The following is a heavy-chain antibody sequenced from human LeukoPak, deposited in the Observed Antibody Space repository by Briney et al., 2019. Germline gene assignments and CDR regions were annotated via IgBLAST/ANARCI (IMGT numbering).Heavy chain of an antibody. J-gene: IGHJ4*02. D-gene: IGHD3-22*01. CDR1: GFTFSSYS. CDR3: ARVVERDYDSSGYLPIDY. V-gene: IGHV3-21*01. Sequence: PGGSLRLSCASSGFTFSSYSMNWVRQAPGKGLEWVSSISSSSSYIYYAEAVKGRFTISRDNAKNSLYLQMNSMRAEDTAVYYCARVVERDYDSSGYLPIDYWGQGTLVTVSS. CDR2: ISSSSSYI.